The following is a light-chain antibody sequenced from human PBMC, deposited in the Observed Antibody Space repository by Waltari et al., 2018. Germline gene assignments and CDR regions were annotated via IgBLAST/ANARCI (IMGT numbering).Light chain of an antibody. CDR3: ETGGHGTWV. CDR2: VNSDGSH. J-gene: IGLJ3*02. CDR1: SGHTRNL. V-gene: IGLV4-69*01. Sequence: QLVLTQSPSASASLGASVTLTRTLSSGHTRNLIAWLQQQPGKGPRYLMQVNSDGSHRKGDEIPDRFSGSSSGAERYLTISSLQSEDEADYYCETGGHGTWVFGGGTKLTVL.